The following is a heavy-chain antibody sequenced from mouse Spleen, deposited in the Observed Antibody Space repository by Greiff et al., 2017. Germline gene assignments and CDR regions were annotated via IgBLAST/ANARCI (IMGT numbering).Heavy chain of an antibody. CDR3: ARWHYYGSRGYAMDY. CDR1: GYTFTSYW. V-gene: IGHV1-64*01. Sequence: QVQLQQPGAELVKPGASVKLSCKASGYTFTSYWMHWVKQRPGQGLEWIGMIHPNSGSTNYNEKFKSKATLTVDKSSSTAYMQLSSLTSEDSAVYYCARWHYYGSRGYAMDYWGQGTSVTGSS. D-gene: IGHD1-1*01. J-gene: IGHJ4*01. CDR2: IHPNSGST.